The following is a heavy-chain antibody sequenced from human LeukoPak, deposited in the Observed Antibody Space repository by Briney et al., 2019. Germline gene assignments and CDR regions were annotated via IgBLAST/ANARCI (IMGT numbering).Heavy chain of an antibody. Sequence: GGSLRLSCAASGFTFSSYAMSWVRQAPGKGLEWVSAISGSGGSTYYADSVKGRFTISRDNSKNTLYLQVNSLRADDTAVYYCAKDKTTMVRGVSPIDCWGQGTLVTVSS. CDR2: ISGSGGST. V-gene: IGHV3-23*01. D-gene: IGHD3-10*01. J-gene: IGHJ4*02. CDR3: AKDKTTMVRGVSPIDC. CDR1: GFTFSSYA.